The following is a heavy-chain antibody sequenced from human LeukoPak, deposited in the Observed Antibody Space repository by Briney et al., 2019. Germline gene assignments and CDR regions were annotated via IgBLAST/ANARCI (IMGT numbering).Heavy chain of an antibody. D-gene: IGHD2-21*02. CDR2: IYSGGST. V-gene: IGHV3-53*01. Sequence: GGSLRLSCAASGFTVSSNYMSWVRQAPGKGLEWVSVIYSGGSTCYADSVKGRFTISRDNSKNTLYLQMNSLRAEDTAVYYCARTLSDGGYYYGMDVWGQGTTVTVSS. CDR1: GFTVSSNY. J-gene: IGHJ6*02. CDR3: ARTLSDGGYYYGMDV.